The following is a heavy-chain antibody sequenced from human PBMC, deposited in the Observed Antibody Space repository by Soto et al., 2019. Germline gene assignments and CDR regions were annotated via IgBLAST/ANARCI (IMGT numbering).Heavy chain of an antibody. CDR1: GFTFSSYA. J-gene: IGHJ6*02. Sequence: GGSLRLSCAASGFTFSSYAMSWVRQAPGKGLEWVSAISGSGGSTYYADSVKGRFTISRDNSKNTLYLQMNSLRAEDTAVYYCAKGRSYYDILTGSQGSSRYYYYGMDVWGQGTTVTVSS. CDR3: AKGRSYYDILTGSQGSSRYYYYGMDV. V-gene: IGHV3-23*01. CDR2: ISGSGGST. D-gene: IGHD3-9*01.